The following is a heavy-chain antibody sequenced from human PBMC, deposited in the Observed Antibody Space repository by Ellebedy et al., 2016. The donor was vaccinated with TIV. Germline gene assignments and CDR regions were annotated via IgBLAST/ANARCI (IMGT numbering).Heavy chain of an antibody. V-gene: IGHV4-59*08. CDR2: IYYSGST. CDR3: ARRGRITAPGKGLWNLDY. D-gene: IGHD6-13*01. J-gene: IGHJ4*02. CDR1: GGSISSFY. Sequence: PGGSLRLSCTVSGGSISSFYWSWIRQPPGKGLEWIGYIYYSGSTDYNPSLKSRVTMSVDTSKNQFSLKLSSVTAADTAVYYCARRGRITAPGKGLWNLDYWGQGTLVTVSS.